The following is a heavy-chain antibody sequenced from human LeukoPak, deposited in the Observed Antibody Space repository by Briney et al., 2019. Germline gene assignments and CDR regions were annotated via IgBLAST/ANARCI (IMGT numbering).Heavy chain of an antibody. CDR1: GFTFSSSG. CDR3: ARDHWDWFFDY. Sequence: GSSLRLSCAASGFTFSSSGMNWVRQAPGQGLEWLGVVWYDGSNESYADSVKGRFTISRDNSKNTLYLQVNSLRAEDTAVYYCARDHWDWFFDYWGQGTLVIVSS. D-gene: IGHD3/OR15-3a*01. CDR2: VWYDGSNE. V-gene: IGHV3-33*01. J-gene: IGHJ4*02.